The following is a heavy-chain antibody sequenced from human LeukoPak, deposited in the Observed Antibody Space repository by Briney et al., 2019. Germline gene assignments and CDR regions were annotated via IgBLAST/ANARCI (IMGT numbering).Heavy chain of an antibody. Sequence: GGSLRLSCAASGFTFSSYGMHWVRQAPGKGLEWVAFIWYDGSNKYYADSVKDRFTISRDNSKNTLYLQMSSLRAEDTAVYYCAKEFAYTSGWLRGHFDYWGQGTLVTVSS. D-gene: IGHD6-19*01. V-gene: IGHV3-30*02. CDR2: IWYDGSNK. J-gene: IGHJ4*02. CDR3: AKEFAYTSGWLRGHFDY. CDR1: GFTFSSYG.